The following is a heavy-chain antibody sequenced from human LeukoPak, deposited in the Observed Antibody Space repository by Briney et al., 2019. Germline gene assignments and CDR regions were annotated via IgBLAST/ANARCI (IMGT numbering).Heavy chain of an antibody. CDR2: INTNAGNP. CDR3: ARDASRDYYDSSGPDY. D-gene: IGHD3-22*01. Sequence: ASVKVSCKASGYTFTSYAMNWVRQAPGQGLEWMGWINTNAGNPTYAQGFTGRFVFSLDTSVSTAYLQISSLKAEDTAVYYCARDASRDYYDSSGPDYWGQGTLVTVSS. J-gene: IGHJ4*02. CDR1: GYTFTSYA. V-gene: IGHV7-4-1*02.